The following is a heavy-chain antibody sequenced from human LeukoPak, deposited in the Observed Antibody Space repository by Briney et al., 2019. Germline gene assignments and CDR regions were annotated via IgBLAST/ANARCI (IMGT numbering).Heavy chain of an antibody. CDR1: GYIFSSYY. J-gene: IGHJ3*02. CDR3: ERTMVSTDAFDI. CDR2: INPSGGST. Sequence: GVSVSLSCTASGYIFSSYYMLWVRQAPGKGLEWVLAINPSGGSTLYAENLKGRFTITRDMSTSTLYMKLRSMRAEDTAVYDCERTMVSTDAFDIWGQGTMVTVSS. D-gene: IGHD2-8*01. V-gene: IGHV1-46*04.